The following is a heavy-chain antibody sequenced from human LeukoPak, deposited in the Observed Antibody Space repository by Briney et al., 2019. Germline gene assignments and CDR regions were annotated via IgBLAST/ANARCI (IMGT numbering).Heavy chain of an antibody. V-gene: IGHV3-7*01. CDR2: INEGGSAT. CDR1: GFTFRDSW. CDR3: ATDSSGRY. J-gene: IGHJ4*02. Sequence: GGSLRLSCAASGFTFRDSWMSWVRQAPGKGLAWVADINEGGSATYYVDSVKGRFTISRDNAKNTLYLQMNSLRAEDTALYYCATDSSGRYWGQGTLVTVSS. D-gene: IGHD3-22*01.